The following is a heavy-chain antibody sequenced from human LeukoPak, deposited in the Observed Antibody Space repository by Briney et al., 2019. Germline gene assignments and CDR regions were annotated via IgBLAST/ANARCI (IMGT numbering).Heavy chain of an antibody. CDR2: IYYSGST. Sequence: SETLSLTCTVSGGSISSHYWSWIRQPPGKGLEWIGYIYYSGSTNYNPSLKSRVTISVDTSKNQFSLKLSSVTAADTAVYYCARAGYSSGWLDYWGQGTLVTVSS. D-gene: IGHD6-19*01. CDR3: ARAGYSSGWLDY. V-gene: IGHV4-59*11. J-gene: IGHJ4*02. CDR1: GGSISSHY.